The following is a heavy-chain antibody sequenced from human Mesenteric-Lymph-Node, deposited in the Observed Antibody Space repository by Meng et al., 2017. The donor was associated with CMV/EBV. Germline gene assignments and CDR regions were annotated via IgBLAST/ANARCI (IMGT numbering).Heavy chain of an antibody. CDR2: IWSDGSNE. D-gene: IGHD3-22*01. V-gene: IGHV3-33*08. CDR1: GFTFSSYE. CDR3: ARTSHYYDSTGVLDY. Sequence: GGSLRLSCAASGFTFSSYEMNWVRQAPGKGLEWVAVIWSDGSNEYYADSVKGRFTISRDNSKNTLYLQMNSLRAEDTAVYYCARTSHYYDSTGVLDYWGQGTLVTVSS. J-gene: IGHJ4*02.